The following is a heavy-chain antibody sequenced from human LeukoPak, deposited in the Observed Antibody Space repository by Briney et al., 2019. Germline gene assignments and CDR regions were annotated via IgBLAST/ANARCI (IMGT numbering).Heavy chain of an antibody. CDR3: ARGEAGYCSSTSCYGSRWFDP. J-gene: IGHJ5*02. Sequence: SETLSLTCAVYGGSFSGYYWSWIRQPPGKGLEWIGEINHTGSTNYNPSLKSRVTISVDTSKNQFSLKLSSVTAADTAMYYCARGEAGYCSSTSCYGSRWFDPWGQGTLVTVSS. CDR1: GGSFSGYY. V-gene: IGHV4-34*01. D-gene: IGHD2-2*01. CDR2: INHTGST.